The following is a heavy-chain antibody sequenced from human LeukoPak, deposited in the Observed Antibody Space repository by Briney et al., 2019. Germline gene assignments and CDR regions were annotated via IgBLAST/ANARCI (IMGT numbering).Heavy chain of an antibody. CDR3: ARVAAYDSSGYYYP. Sequence: PGGSLRLSCAASGFTLSSYAMSWVRQAPGKGLEWVSGINWNGGSTGYADSVKGRFTISRDNAKNSLYLQMNSLRAEDTALYHCARVAAYDSSGYYYPWGQGTLVTVSS. CDR2: INWNGGST. J-gene: IGHJ5*02. V-gene: IGHV3-20*01. CDR1: GFTLSSYA. D-gene: IGHD3-22*01.